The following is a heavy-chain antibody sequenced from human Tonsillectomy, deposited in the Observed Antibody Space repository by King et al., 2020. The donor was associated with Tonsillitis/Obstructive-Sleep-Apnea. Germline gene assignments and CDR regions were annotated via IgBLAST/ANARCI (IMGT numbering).Heavy chain of an antibody. D-gene: IGHD4-23*01. J-gene: IGHJ3*02. CDR2: IKQVGSEK. Sequence: VQLVESGGGLVQPGGSLRLPCAASAFTFRNYWMNWVRRAPGKGREWGANIKQVGSEKYYVDSVKGRFTISRDNAKNSLYLLMNSLRAEDTAVYYCARGYGGNSDAFDIWGQGTMVTVSS. CDR3: ARGYGGNSDAFDI. V-gene: IGHV3-7*03. CDR1: AFTFRNYW.